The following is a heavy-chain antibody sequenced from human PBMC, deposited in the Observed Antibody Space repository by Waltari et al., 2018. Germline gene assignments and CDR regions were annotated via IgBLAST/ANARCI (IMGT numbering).Heavy chain of an antibody. D-gene: IGHD6-13*01. V-gene: IGHV1-69*08. Sequence: VQLVQSGAEVKKPGSSVKVSCKASVGTFSSYAISWVPQAPGQGLEWMGRIIPIFGTANYAQKFQGRVTITADKSTSTAYMELSSLRSEDTAVYYCARGGKQQLVLGAFDIWGQGTMVTVSS. CDR2: IIPIFGTA. J-gene: IGHJ3*02. CDR1: VGTFSSYA. CDR3: ARGGKQQLVLGAFDI.